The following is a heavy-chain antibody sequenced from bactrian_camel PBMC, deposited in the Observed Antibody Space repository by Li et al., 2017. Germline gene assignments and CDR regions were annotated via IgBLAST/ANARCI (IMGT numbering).Heavy chain of an antibody. Sequence: HVQLVESGGDSVQAGGSLTLSCVASGYTYAASGYCMAWFRQSPGKGREGVATIDSEDGDGSATYADFVKGRFTISKDSAKNTLYLQMNSLKPEDTGMYYCAADWGPGCYSGSWSLDYAYKYWGQGTQVTVS. CDR1: GYTYAASGYC. CDR2: IDSEDGDGSA. D-gene: IGHD3*01. CDR3: AADWGPGCYSGSWSLDYAYKY. V-gene: IGHV3S26*01. J-gene: IGHJ4*01.